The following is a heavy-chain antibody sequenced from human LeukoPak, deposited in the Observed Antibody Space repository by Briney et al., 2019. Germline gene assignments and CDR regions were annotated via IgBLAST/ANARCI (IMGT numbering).Heavy chain of an antibody. CDR3: AKQILLGYCSSTSCFGNFDY. D-gene: IGHD2-2*01. CDR1: GFTFSSYA. J-gene: IGHJ4*02. CDR2: IGGSGGST. Sequence: GALRLSCAASGFTFSSYAMSWVRQAPGKGLEWVSVIGGSGGSTYYADSVKGRFTISRDNSKNTLYLQMNSLRAEDTAVYYCAKQILLGYCSSTSCFGNFDYWGQGTLVTVSS. V-gene: IGHV3-23*01.